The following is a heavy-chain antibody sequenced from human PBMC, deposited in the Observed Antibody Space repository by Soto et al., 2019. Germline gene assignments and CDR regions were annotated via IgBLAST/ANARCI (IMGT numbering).Heavy chain of an antibody. Sequence: QVQLVQSGAEVKKPGASVKVSCQASGYTFTNFDITWVRQAAGQGLEWMGSMNPSSGDTDYAQTFKGRVTMTRNISINTAYMELNTLRSEDTAVFYCAREDRLAAPMDYALDVWGQGTTVTVSS. CDR2: MNPSSGDT. J-gene: IGHJ6*02. V-gene: IGHV1-8*01. D-gene: IGHD6-19*01. CDR1: GYTFTNFD. CDR3: AREDRLAAPMDYALDV.